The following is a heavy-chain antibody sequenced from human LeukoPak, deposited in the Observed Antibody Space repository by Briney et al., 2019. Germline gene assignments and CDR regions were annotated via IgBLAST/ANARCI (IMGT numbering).Heavy chain of an antibody. Sequence: VKPSETLSLTCTVSGGSISSSNYYWGWIRQPPGKGLEWIGSIYYSGSTYYNPSLQSRVTMSVDTSKTQFSLKMRSVNAADTAVYYCARLAPTLRLPDYWGQGTLVTVSS. CDR1: GGSISSSNYY. J-gene: IGHJ4*02. V-gene: IGHV4-39*01. CDR3: ARLAPTLRLPDY. CDR2: IYYSGST. D-gene: IGHD6-25*01.